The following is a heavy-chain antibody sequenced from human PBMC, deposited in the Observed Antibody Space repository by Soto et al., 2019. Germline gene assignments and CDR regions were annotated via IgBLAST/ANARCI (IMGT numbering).Heavy chain of an antibody. V-gene: IGHV3-30-3*01. CDR1: GFSFSAYA. J-gene: IGHJ6*02. Sequence: GGSLRLSCAASGFSFSAYAMHWVRQAPGKGLEWVALISYDASNKYYTDSVKGRFTISRDNFKNTLDLEMNSLRTEDTAVYYCAGEGCSGASCYGMDVWGQGTTVTVSS. CDR3: AGEGCSGASCYGMDV. D-gene: IGHD2-15*01. CDR2: ISYDASNK.